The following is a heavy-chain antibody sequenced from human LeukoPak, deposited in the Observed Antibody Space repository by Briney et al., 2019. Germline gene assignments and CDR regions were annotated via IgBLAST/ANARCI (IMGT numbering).Heavy chain of an antibody. V-gene: IGHV1-8*01. D-gene: IGHD3-9*01. CDR2: MNPNSGNT. CDR3: ARVNYDILTGHDAFDI. Sequence: ASVKVSCKASGYTFTSSDINWVRQATGQGREWVGWMNPNSGNTGYAQKFQGRGTMTRNTSISTAYMELSSLRSEDTAVYYCARVNYDILTGHDAFDIWGQGTMVTVSS. J-gene: IGHJ3*02. CDR1: GYTFTSSD.